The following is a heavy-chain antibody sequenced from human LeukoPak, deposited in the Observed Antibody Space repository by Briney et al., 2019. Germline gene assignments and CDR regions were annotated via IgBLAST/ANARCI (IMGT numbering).Heavy chain of an antibody. CDR2: FLYSGTT. D-gene: IGHD1-26*01. CDR3: ATLVYSGSRYHFDT. Sequence: SETLSLTCSVSNGAVKNYYWTWLRQPPGQGLEWIGNFLYSGTTTYRASLDSRLIISVDNSKNTVSLRLFSVTAADTAVYYCATLVYSGSRYHFDTWGEGTLVTVSS. J-gene: IGHJ4*02. V-gene: IGHV4-59*02. CDR1: NGAVKNYY.